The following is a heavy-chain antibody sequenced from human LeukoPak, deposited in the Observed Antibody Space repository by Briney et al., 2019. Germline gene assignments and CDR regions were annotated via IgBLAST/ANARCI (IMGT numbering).Heavy chain of an antibody. Sequence: GGSLRLSCAASGFTFSDYYMSWIRQAPGKGLEWVSYISSSGSTIYYADSVKGRFTISRDNAKNSLYLQMNSLRAEDTAVYYCARDLPDYYDSSGPHYFDYWGQGTLVTVSS. CDR2: ISSSGSTI. V-gene: IGHV3-11*01. J-gene: IGHJ4*02. CDR1: GFTFSDYY. CDR3: ARDLPDYYDSSGPHYFDY. D-gene: IGHD3-22*01.